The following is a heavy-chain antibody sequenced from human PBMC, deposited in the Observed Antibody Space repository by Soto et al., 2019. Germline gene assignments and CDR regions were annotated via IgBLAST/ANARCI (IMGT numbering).Heavy chain of an antibody. CDR2: ISSSSTTI. CDR3: ARPSRDGYNYYFDY. J-gene: IGHJ4*02. CDR1: GFTFSTYS. D-gene: IGHD5-12*01. V-gene: IGHV3-48*02. Sequence: GGSLRLSCAASGFTFSTYSMNWVRQAPGKGLEWVSYISSSSTTIYYADSVKGRFTISRDNAKNSLYLQMNSPRDADTAVYYCARPSRDGYNYYFDYWGQGTLVTVSS.